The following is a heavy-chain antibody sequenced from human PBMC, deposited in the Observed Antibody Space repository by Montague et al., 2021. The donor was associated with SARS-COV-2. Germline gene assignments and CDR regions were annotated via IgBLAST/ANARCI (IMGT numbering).Heavy chain of an antibody. CDR1: GFTFSSYE. J-gene: IGHJ6*02. CDR2: ISSSGSTI. CDR3: AATSGDIVVVVAAYYGMDV. Sequence: SLRLSCAASGFTFSSYEMNWVRQAPGKGLEWVSYISSSGSTIYYEDSVKGRFTLSRDNAKNSLYLQMNSLRAEDTAVYYCAATSGDIVVVVAAYYGMDVWGQGTTVTVSS. D-gene: IGHD2-15*01. V-gene: IGHV3-48*03.